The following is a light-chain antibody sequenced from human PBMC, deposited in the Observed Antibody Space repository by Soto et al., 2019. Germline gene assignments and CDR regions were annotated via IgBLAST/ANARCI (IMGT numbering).Light chain of an antibody. Sequence: EIVLTQSPATLSLSPWEIATLSCRASQIVSSYLAWYQQKPGQAPRLLIYDASNRATGIPARFSGSGSGTDFTLTISSLEPEDFAVYYCQQRSNWPPMYTFGQGTKLEIK. V-gene: IGKV3-11*01. CDR2: DAS. CDR3: QQRSNWPPMYT. CDR1: QIVSSY. J-gene: IGKJ2*01.